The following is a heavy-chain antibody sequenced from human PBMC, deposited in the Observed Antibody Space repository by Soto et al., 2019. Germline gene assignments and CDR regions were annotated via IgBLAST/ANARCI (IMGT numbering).Heavy chain of an antibody. V-gene: IGHV4-34*01. CDR1: GGSFSGYY. Sequence: QVQLQQWGAGPLRPLETLSLTCGVSGGSFSGYYWDWIRQSPGQGLEWIGEINDRGSINYNPSLKSRVSISVDTSKNHYSLNRRSVTAADTAVYYCARESHDILTGPPWVWYFDLWGRGTLVTVSS. CDR3: ARESHDILTGPPWVWYFDL. J-gene: IGHJ2*01. CDR2: INDRGSI. D-gene: IGHD3-9*01.